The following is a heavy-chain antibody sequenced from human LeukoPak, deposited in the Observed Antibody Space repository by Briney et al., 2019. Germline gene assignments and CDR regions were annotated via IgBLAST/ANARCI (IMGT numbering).Heavy chain of an antibody. CDR2: TSPKGAGT. D-gene: IGHD4-17*01. V-gene: IGHV1-2*02. Sequence: ASVKVSCKVSGYTFTDYYIHWVRQAPGQGLEWMGWTSPKGAGTMSAQKFQGRITMTGDTSISTVYMELDRLTFDDTAEYYCARDNYGTLDYWGQETLVTVSS. CDR1: GYTFTDYY. CDR3: ARDNYGTLDY. J-gene: IGHJ4*02.